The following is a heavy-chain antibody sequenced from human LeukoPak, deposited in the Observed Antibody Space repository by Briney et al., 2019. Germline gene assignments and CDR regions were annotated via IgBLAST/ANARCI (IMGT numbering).Heavy chain of an antibody. D-gene: IGHD3-22*01. CDR2: ISGSGGST. V-gene: IGHV3-23*01. Sequence: GRSLRLSCAASGFTFSSYMMNWVRQAPGKGLEWVSSISGSGGSTYYADSVKGRFTISRDNSKNTLYLQVNSLRAEDTAVYYCAKEKALVVITYFDYWGQGTLVTVSS. CDR1: GFTFSSYM. J-gene: IGHJ4*02. CDR3: AKEKALVVITYFDY.